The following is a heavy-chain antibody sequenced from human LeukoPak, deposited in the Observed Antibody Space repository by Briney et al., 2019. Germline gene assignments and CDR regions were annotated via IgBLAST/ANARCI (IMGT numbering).Heavy chain of an antibody. CDR1: GGSTNTYC. CDR2: IYPSGST. V-gene: IGHV4-4*07. D-gene: IGHD5-12*01. Sequence: PSETLSLTCTVSGGSTNTYCWSWIRQPAEKGLEWIGRIYPSGSTYYNPSLKSRVTISIGKSKNQFSLRLTSVTAADTAVYYCARDRSGYSEYYFDYWGQGSLVTVSS. CDR3: ARDRSGYSEYYFDY. J-gene: IGHJ4*02.